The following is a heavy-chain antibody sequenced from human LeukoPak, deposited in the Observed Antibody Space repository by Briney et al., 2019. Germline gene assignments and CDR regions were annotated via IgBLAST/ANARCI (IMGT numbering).Heavy chain of an antibody. D-gene: IGHD5-18*01. CDR3: AGGYSYGSTYYYMDV. CDR2: IYYSGST. J-gene: IGHJ6*03. Sequence: SETLSPTCTVSGGSISSYYWSWIRQPPGKGLEWIGYIYYSGSTNYNPSLKSRVTISVDTSKNQFSLKLSSVTAADTAVYYCAGGYSYGSTYYYMDVWGKGTTVTASS. V-gene: IGHV4-59*01. CDR1: GGSISSYY.